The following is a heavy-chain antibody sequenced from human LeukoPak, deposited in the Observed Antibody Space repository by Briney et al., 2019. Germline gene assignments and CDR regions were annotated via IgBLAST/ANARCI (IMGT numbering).Heavy chain of an antibody. CDR3: ARPARYFGPTDV. V-gene: IGHV4-30-4*08. Sequence: SETLSLTCTVSGGSISSGDYSWSWIRQPPGKGLEWIGYIYYSGSTYYNPSLKSRVTISVDTSKNQFSLKLSSVTAADTAVYYCARPARYFGPTDVWGKGTTVTVSS. CDR2: IYYSGST. J-gene: IGHJ6*04. D-gene: IGHD3-9*01. CDR1: GGSISSGDYS.